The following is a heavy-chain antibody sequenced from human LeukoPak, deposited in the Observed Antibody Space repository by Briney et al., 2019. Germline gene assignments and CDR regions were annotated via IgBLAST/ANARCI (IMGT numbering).Heavy chain of an antibody. D-gene: IGHD3-10*01. CDR1: GFTFSSYG. CDR2: ISYDGSNK. J-gene: IGHJ3*02. CDR3: AKGPNTMVDAFDI. Sequence: PGGSLRLSCAASGFTFSSYGMHWVRQAPGKGLEWVAVISYDGSNKYYADSVKGRFTISRDNSKNTLYLQMNSLRAEDTAVYYCAKGPNTMVDAFDIWGQGTMVTVSS. V-gene: IGHV3-30*18.